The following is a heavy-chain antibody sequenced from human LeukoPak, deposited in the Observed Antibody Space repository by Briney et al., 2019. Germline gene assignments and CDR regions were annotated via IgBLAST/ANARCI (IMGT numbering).Heavy chain of an antibody. V-gene: IGHV4-31*03. CDR1: GGSISSGGYY. Sequence: TSETLSLTCTVSGGSISSGGYYWSWIRQHPGKGLEWIGYIYYSGSTYYNPSLKSRVTISVDTSKNQFSLKLSSVTAADTAVYYCARRNYYYDSSGFAFDIWGQGTMVTVSS. D-gene: IGHD3-22*01. J-gene: IGHJ3*02. CDR2: IYYSGST. CDR3: ARRNYYYDSSGFAFDI.